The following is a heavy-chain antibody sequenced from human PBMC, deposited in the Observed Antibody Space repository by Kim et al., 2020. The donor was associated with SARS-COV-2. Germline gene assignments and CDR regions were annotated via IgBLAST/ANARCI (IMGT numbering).Heavy chain of an antibody. CDR3: VRGGSGDSYGPFDY. J-gene: IGHJ4*02. D-gene: IGHD5-18*01. CDR1: GDSVSRNSAA. V-gene: IGHV6-1*01. CDR2: TYYRSKWYY. Sequence: SQTLSLTCAISGDSVSRNSAAWNWIRQSPSRGLEWLGRTYYRSKWYYDYTESVRGRMTINPDTSKNQFSLQLDSVTPDDTAVYYCVRGGSGDSYGPFDYWGQGALITVSS.